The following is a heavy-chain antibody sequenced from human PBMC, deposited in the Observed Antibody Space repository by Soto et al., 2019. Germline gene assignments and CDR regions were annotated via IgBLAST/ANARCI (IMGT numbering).Heavy chain of an antibody. J-gene: IGHJ5*02. CDR1: GFTFSSYA. CDR3: ARAIKAHYYGSSDNWFDP. Sequence: GSLLLSCSASGFTFSSYAMHWVRQAPGKGLEWVAVISYDGSNKYYADSVKGRFTISRDNSKNTLYLQMNSLRAEDTAVYYCARAIKAHYYGSSDNWFDPWGQGTMVTSPQ. V-gene: IGHV3-30-3*01. D-gene: IGHD3-22*01. CDR2: ISYDGSNK.